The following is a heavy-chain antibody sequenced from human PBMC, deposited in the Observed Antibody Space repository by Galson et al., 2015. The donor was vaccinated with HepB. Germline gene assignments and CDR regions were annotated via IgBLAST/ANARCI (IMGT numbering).Heavy chain of an antibody. CDR2: IIPIFGTA. D-gene: IGHD2-2*01. Sequence: SVKVSCKASGGTFSSYAISWVRQAPGQGLEWMGGIIPIFGTANYAQKFQGRVTITADESTSTAYMELSSLRSEDTAVYYCARGYDAIRYQLPYYYYMDVWGKGTTVTVSS. J-gene: IGHJ6*03. CDR3: ARGYDAIRYQLPYYYYMDV. V-gene: IGHV1-69*13. CDR1: GGTFSSYA.